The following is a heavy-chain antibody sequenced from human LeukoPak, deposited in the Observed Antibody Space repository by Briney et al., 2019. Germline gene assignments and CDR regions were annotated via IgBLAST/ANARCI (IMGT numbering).Heavy chain of an antibody. CDR1: GGSLSSSSYY. Sequence: SETLSLTCTVSGGSLSSSSYYWGWIRQPPGKGLEWIGSIYYSGSTYYNPSLKSRVTISVDTSKNQFSLKLSSVTAADTAVYYCARYTTQYYMDVWGKGTTVTVSS. CDR3: ARYTTQYYMDV. V-gene: IGHV4-39*07. D-gene: IGHD4-11*01. CDR2: IYYSGST. J-gene: IGHJ6*03.